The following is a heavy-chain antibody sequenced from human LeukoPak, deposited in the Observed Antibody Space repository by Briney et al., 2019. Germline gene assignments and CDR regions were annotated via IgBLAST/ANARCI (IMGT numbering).Heavy chain of an antibody. D-gene: IGHD4-17*01. J-gene: IGHJ4*02. CDR1: GFTFSSYA. V-gene: IGHV3-30-3*01. Sequence: PGGSLRLSCAASGFTFSSYAMSWVRQAPGKGLEWVAVISYDGSNKYYADSVKGRFTISRDNSKNTLYLQMNSLRAEDTAVYYCARSYGDYDYFDYWGQGTLVTVPS. CDR3: ARSYGDYDYFDY. CDR2: ISYDGSNK.